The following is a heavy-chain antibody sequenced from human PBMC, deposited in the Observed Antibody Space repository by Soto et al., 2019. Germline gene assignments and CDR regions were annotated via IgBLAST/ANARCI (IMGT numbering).Heavy chain of an antibody. D-gene: IGHD6-6*01. J-gene: IGHJ6*02. CDR1: GGSISSSSYY. V-gene: IGHV4-39*01. CDR3: ASTIAARPKHYYYGMDV. CDR2: IYYSGST. Sequence: PSETLSLTCTVSGGSISSSSYYWGWIRQPPGKGLEWIGSIYYSGSTYYNPSLKSRVTISVDTSKNQFSLKLSSVTAADTAVYYCASTIAARPKHYYYGMDVWGQGTTVTVSS.